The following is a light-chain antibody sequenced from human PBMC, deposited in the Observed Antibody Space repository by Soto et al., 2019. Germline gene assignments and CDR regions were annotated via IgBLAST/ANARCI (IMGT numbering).Light chain of an antibody. Sequence: AIRMTQSPSSLSASTGDRVTITCRASQGISSYLAWYQQKPGKAPKLLIYAASTLQSGVPSRFSGSGSGTDFTLTISCLQSEDFATYYCQQYYSSRTFGHGTKVDIK. CDR3: QQYYSSRT. V-gene: IGKV1-8*01. J-gene: IGKJ2*01. CDR1: QGISSY. CDR2: AAS.